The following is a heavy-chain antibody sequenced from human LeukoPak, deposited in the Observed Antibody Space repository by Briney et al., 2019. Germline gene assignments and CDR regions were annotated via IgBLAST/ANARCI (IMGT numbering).Heavy chain of an antibody. V-gene: IGHV3-21*01. CDR2: ISSSSSYI. CDR3: ARDRESYCTGGSCYSTGDY. Sequence: GGSPRLSCAASGFTFSSYSLNWVRQAPGKGLEWVSSISSSSSYIYYADSVKGRFTMSRDNAKNSLYLQMNSLRAEDTAVYYCARDRESYCTGGSCYSTGDYWGQGTLVTVSS. D-gene: IGHD2-15*01. CDR1: GFTFSSYS. J-gene: IGHJ4*02.